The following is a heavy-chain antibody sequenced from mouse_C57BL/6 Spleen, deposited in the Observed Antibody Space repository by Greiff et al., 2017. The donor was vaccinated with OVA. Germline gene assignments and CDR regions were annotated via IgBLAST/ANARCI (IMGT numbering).Heavy chain of an antibody. Sequence: VQLQQSGPELVKPGASVKISCKASGYSFTGYYMNWVKQSPDKSLEWIGEINPSTGGTTYNQKFKAKATLTVDKSSSTAYMQLTSLTSEDSAVYYCANYYGSSHWYFDVWGTGTTVTVSS. CDR1: GYSFTGYY. J-gene: IGHJ1*03. CDR3: ANYYGSSHWYFDV. D-gene: IGHD1-1*01. CDR2: INPSTGGT. V-gene: IGHV1-42*01.